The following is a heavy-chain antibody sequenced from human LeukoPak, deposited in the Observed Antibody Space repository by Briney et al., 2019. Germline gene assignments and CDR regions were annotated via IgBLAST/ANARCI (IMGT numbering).Heavy chain of an antibody. Sequence: ASVKVFCKVSGYTLTELSMHWVRQAPGKGLEWMGGFDPEDGETIYAQKFQGRVTMTEDTSTDTAYMELSSLRSEDTAVYYCAPEPVSKRHYYYYGMDVWGQGTPVTVSS. V-gene: IGHV1-24*01. CDR3: APEPVSKRHYYYYGMDV. CDR2: FDPEDGET. D-gene: IGHD5/OR15-5a*01. J-gene: IGHJ6*02. CDR1: GYTLTELS.